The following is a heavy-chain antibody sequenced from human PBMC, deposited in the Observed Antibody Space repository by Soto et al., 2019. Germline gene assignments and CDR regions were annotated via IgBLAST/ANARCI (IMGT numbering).Heavy chain of an antibody. Sequence: PSETLSLTCAVYGGSFSGYYWSWIRQPPGKGLEWIGEINHSGSTNYNPSLKSRVTISVDTSKNQFSLKLSSVTAADTAVYYCVGWAIFGMIAVVPPGYGMAVWGQVTTVAVSS. J-gene: IGHJ6*02. CDR2: INHSGST. V-gene: IGHV4-34*01. CDR3: VGWAIFGMIAVVPPGYGMAV. CDR1: GGSFSGYY. D-gene: IGHD3-22*01.